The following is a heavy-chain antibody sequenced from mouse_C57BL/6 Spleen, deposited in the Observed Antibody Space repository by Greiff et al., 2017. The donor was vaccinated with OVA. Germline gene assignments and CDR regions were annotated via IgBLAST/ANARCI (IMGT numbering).Heavy chain of an antibody. D-gene: IGHD1-1*01. Sequence: QVQLQQSGPELVKPGASVKISCKASGYAFSSSWMNWVKQRPGQGLEWIGRIYPGDGGTNYNGKFKGKATLTADTSSSTAYMQLSSLTSEDSAVYSGARSYTTVVDPSWYFDVWGTGTTVTVSA. J-gene: IGHJ1*03. V-gene: IGHV1-82*01. CDR1: GYAFSSSW. CDR2: IYPGDGGT. CDR3: ARSYTTVVDPSWYFDV.